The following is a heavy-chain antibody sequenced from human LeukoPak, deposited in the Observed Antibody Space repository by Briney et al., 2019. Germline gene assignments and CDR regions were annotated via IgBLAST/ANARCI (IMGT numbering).Heavy chain of an antibody. CDR1: GGSISSYY. CDR2: INHSGST. CDR3: ASSTPGGGATFDY. V-gene: IGHV4-34*01. Sequence: SETLSLTCTVSGGSISSYYWSWIRQPPGKGLEWIGEINHSGSTNYNPSLKSRVTISVDTSKNQFSLKLSSVTAADTAVYYCASSTPGGGATFDYWGQGTLVTVSS. D-gene: IGHD1-26*01. J-gene: IGHJ4*02.